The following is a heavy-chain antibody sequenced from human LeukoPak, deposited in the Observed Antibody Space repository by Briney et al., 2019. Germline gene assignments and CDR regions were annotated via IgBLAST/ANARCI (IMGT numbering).Heavy chain of an antibody. Sequence: PGGSLRLSCAASGFAFSAYWMHWVRQAPGKGLVWVSRISTDGSSTAYADSVKGRFTISRDNAKNTLYLQTNSLRAEDTAVYYCATVVPGAPNLLGYWGQGTLVTVSS. V-gene: IGHV3-74*01. CDR2: ISTDGSST. J-gene: IGHJ4*02. D-gene: IGHD2-2*01. CDR3: ATVVPGAPNLLGY. CDR1: GFAFSAYW.